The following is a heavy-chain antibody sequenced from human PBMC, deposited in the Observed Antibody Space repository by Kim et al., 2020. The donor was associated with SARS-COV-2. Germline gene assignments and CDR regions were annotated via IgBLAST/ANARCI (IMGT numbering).Heavy chain of an antibody. J-gene: IGHJ4*02. CDR1: GGSISSGDYY. CDR3: ARDLLRGGIDY. V-gene: IGHV4-30-4*01. Sequence: SETLSLTCTVSGGSISSGDYYWSWIRQPPGKGLEWIGYIYYSGSTYYNPSLKSRVTISVDTSKNQFSLKLSSVTAADTAVYYCARDLLRGGIDYWGQGTLVTVSS. CDR2: IYYSGST. D-gene: IGHD1-26*01.